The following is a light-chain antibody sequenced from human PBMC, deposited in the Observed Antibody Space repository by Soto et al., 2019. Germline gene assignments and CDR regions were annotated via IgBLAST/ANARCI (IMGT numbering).Light chain of an antibody. V-gene: IGLV1-44*01. Sequence: QSVVTQPPSAPGTPGQRVTISCSGSSSNIGRNTVNWYQQLPGTAPKLLIYSNNQRPSGVPDRFSGSKSGTSASLAISGLQSEDEADYYCAAWDDSLNGVVFGGGTKVPVL. J-gene: IGLJ2*01. CDR2: SNN. CDR1: SSNIGRNT. CDR3: AAWDDSLNGVV.